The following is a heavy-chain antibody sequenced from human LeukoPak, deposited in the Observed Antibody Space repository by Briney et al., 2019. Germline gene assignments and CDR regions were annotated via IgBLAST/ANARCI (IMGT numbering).Heavy chain of an antibody. CDR1: GGSISSGDYY. CDR2: MYYSGST. J-gene: IGHJ3*02. V-gene: IGHV4-30-4*08. Sequence: SQTLSLTCTVSGGSISSGDYYWSWIRQPPGKGLEWIGYMYYSGSTYYNPSLKSRVTISVDTSKNQFSLKLSSVTAADTAVYYCARNYYYDSSGYYYPDAFDIWGQGTMVTVSS. D-gene: IGHD3-22*01. CDR3: ARNYYYDSSGYYYPDAFDI.